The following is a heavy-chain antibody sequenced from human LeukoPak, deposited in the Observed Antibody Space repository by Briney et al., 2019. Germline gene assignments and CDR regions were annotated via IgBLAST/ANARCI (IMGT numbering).Heavy chain of an antibody. Sequence: SQTLSLTCAISGDSVSSNIAAWNWIRHSPSRGLEWLGRTYYRSKWYNDYAVSVKSQITINPDTSKNQFSLQLNSVTPEDTAVYYCARSGSPNYGDLLFDYWGQGTLVTVSS. V-gene: IGHV6-1*01. D-gene: IGHD1-26*01. CDR3: ARSGSPNYGDLLFDY. CDR2: TYYRSKWYN. CDR1: GDSVSSNIAA. J-gene: IGHJ4*02.